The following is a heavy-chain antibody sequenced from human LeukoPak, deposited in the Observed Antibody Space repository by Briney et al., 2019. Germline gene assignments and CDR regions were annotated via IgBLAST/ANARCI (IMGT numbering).Heavy chain of an antibody. CDR1: GGTFNNYA. CDR2: IIPILGIA. V-gene: IGHV1-69*04. Sequence: SVKVSCKASGGTFNNYAITWVRQAPGQGLEWMGRIIPILGIANYAQKFQGRVTITADKSTSTAYMELSSLRSEDTAVYYCARDRTDYYGSGDEWGQGTLVTVSS. CDR3: ARDRTDYYGSGDE. J-gene: IGHJ4*02. D-gene: IGHD3-10*01.